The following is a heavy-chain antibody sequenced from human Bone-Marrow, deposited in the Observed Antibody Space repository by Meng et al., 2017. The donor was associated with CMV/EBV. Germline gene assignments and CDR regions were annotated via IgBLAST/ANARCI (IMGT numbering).Heavy chain of an antibody. Sequence: SETLSLTCTVSGGSVSSGSYYWSWIRQPPGKGLEWIGTIYHNGNTYYHPSLKSRVTISADSPNNYFSLKLTSMTAADTALYFCARMGARGGNSLIDYWGQGTLVTVYS. J-gene: IGHJ4*02. CDR2: IYHNGNT. CDR1: GGSVSSGSYY. CDR3: ARMGARGGNSLIDY. D-gene: IGHD4-23*01. V-gene: IGHV4-61*03.